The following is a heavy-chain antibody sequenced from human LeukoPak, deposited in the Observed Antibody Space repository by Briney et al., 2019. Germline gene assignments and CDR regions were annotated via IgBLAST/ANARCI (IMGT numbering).Heavy chain of an antibody. CDR2: ISSSGST. CDR1: RGSVASYD. CDR3: ARGPYSYDSSGAFDI. V-gene: IGHV4-4*07. Sequence: PSETLSLTCTVSRGSVASYDWSWIRQPAGKGLEWIGRISSSGSTNYNPSLKSRVTISVDTSKNQFSLKLSSVTAADTAVYFCARGPYSYDSSGAFDIWGQGTMVTVSS. J-gene: IGHJ3*02. D-gene: IGHD3-22*01.